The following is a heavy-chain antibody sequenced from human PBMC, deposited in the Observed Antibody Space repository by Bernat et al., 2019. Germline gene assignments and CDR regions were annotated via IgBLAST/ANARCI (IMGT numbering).Heavy chain of an antibody. CDR2: ISSSTYI. CDR3: AKSGGVTVTTNPLVNCYFDY. CDR1: GFTFSTYW. J-gene: IGHJ4*02. Sequence: EVQLVESGGGLVQPGGSLRLSCAASGFTFSTYWMTWVRQAPGKGLEWVSSISSSTYIYYADSVKGRFTISRDNAKNSVYLQMNSLRVEDTAVYYCAKSGGVTVTTNPLVNCYFDYWGQGTPVTVSS. D-gene: IGHD4-17*01. V-gene: IGHV3-69-1*01.